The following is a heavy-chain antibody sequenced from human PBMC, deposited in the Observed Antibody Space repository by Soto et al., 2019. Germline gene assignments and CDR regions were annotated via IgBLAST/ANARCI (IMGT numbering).Heavy chain of an antibody. Sequence: SETLSLTCTVSGGSISSYYWSWIRQPPGKGLEWIGYIYYSGSTNYNPSLKSRVTISVDTSKNQFSLKLSSVTAADTAVYYCARGMVDTAMRDYYYYGMDVWGQGTTVTVS. CDR1: GGSISSYY. D-gene: IGHD5-18*01. V-gene: IGHV4-59*01. J-gene: IGHJ6*02. CDR2: IYYSGST. CDR3: ARGMVDTAMRDYYYYGMDV.